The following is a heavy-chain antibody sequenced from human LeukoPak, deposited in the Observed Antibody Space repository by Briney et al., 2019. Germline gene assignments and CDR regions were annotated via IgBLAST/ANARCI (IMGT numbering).Heavy chain of an antibody. CDR3: ARAVVGPGAFDI. V-gene: IGHV4-59*08. Sequence: PSETLSLTCTVSGGSISSYYWSWIRQPPGKGLEWIGYIYYSGSTYYNPSLKSRVTISVDTSKDQFSLKLSSVTAADTAVYYCARAVVGPGAFDIWGQGTMVTVSS. CDR2: IYYSGST. J-gene: IGHJ3*02. D-gene: IGHD2-2*01. CDR1: GGSISSYY.